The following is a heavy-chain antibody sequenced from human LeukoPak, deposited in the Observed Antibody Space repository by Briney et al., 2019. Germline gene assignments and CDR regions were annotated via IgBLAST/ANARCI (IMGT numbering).Heavy chain of an antibody. CDR2: INPSGGST. Sequence: ASVKVSCKASGYTFTSYYMHWVRQAPGQGLEWMGIINPSGGSTSYAQKFQGRVTMTTDTSTSTVYMELSSLRSEDTAVYYCARDPLNEAVAGPGDYYYYGMDVWGQGTTVTVSS. CDR1: GYTFTSYY. CDR3: ARDPLNEAVAGPGDYYYYGMDV. J-gene: IGHJ6*02. V-gene: IGHV1-46*01. D-gene: IGHD6-19*01.